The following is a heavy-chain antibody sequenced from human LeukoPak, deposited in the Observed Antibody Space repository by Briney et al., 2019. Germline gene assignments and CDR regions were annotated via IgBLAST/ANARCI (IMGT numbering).Heavy chain of an antibody. J-gene: IGHJ4*02. Sequence: ASVKVSCKASGYTFTSYDINWVRQATGQGLEWMGWMNPNSGNTGYAQKFQGRVTITRNTSISTAYMELSSLRSEDTAVYYCARVYVGDFWSGCYSRYYFDYWGQGTLVTVSS. V-gene: IGHV1-8*03. CDR2: MNPNSGNT. CDR3: ARVYVGDFWSGCYSRYYFDY. CDR1: GYTFTSYD. D-gene: IGHD3-3*01.